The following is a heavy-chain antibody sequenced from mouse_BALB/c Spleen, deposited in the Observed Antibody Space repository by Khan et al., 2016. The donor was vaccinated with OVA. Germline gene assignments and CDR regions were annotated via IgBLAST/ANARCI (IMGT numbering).Heavy chain of an antibody. D-gene: IGHD2-4*01. CDR2: INYSGNT. CDR3: ARKDYDDYDPFPY. Sequence: VQLKESGPGLVKPSQSLSLTCTVTGYSITSEYAWNWIRQFPGNKLEWMGYINYSGNTRFNPSLKSRTSITRDQSKNQFFLQLNSVTTEDTATYYCARKDYDDYDPFPYWGQGTLVTVSA. CDR1: GYSITSEYA. J-gene: IGHJ3*01. V-gene: IGHV3-2*02.